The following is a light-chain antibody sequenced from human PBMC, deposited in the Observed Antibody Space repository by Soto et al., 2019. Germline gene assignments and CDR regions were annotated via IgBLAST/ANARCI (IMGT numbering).Light chain of an antibody. Sequence: EIVLTQSPGTLSLSPGERATLSCRASQSVSSSYLAWYQQKPGQAPRLLIYGASSRATGIPDRFSGSGSGTDFTLTSSRLEPADFAVYYCQLYGSSPSTFGGGTKVEIK. CDR2: GAS. V-gene: IGKV3-20*01. CDR1: QSVSSSY. J-gene: IGKJ4*01. CDR3: QLYGSSPST.